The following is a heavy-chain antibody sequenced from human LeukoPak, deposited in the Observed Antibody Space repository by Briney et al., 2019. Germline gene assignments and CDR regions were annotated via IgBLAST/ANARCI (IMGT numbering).Heavy chain of an antibody. CDR1: GFSFSSYS. D-gene: IGHD2-2*01. J-gene: IGHJ4*02. CDR3: ARDRRCSSTSCYYFDY. V-gene: IGHV3-21*01. Sequence: GGSLRLSCAASGFSFSSYSMNWVRQAPGKGLEWVSSISSSSSYIYYADSVKGRFTISRDNAKNSLYLQMNSLRAEDTAVYYCARDRRCSSTSCYYFDYWGQGTLATVSS. CDR2: ISSSSSYI.